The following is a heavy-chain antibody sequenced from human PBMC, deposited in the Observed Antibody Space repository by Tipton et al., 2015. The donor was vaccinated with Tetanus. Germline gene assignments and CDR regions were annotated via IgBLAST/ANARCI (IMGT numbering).Heavy chain of an antibody. CDR3: ARANFDFPKKGPFDS. D-gene: IGHD3-3*01. Sequence: TLSLTCTVSGGSLRSGDHYWSWIRQPPGKGLEWLAYISSSGSTNSDYSLKSRITISRDTSKNHFSLNLASVTAADTAVYFCARANFDFPKKGPFDSWGRGIPVIVSA. CDR1: GGSLRSGDHY. V-gene: IGHV4-61*03. CDR2: ISSSGST. J-gene: IGHJ4*02.